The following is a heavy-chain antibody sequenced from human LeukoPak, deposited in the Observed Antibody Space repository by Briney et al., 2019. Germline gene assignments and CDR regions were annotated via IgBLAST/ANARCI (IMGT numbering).Heavy chain of an antibody. V-gene: IGHV3-7*01. CDR3: ARSLWSGYYTDDAFDI. CDR1: GFIFSSYW. D-gene: IGHD3-3*01. J-gene: IGHJ3*02. Sequence: GGSLRLSCAASGFIFSSYWMSWVRPAPGKGLEWVANIKQDESEKYYVDSVKGRFTISRDNAKNSLYLQMNSMRAEDTAVYYCARSLWSGYYTDDAFDIWGQGTMVTVSS. CDR2: IKQDESEK.